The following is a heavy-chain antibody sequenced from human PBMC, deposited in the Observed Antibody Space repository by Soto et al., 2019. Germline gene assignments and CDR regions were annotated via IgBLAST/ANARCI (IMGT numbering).Heavy chain of an antibody. J-gene: IGHJ4*02. CDR2: LSSDGFGA. CDR3: ARDLGGPDY. CDR1: GFTFSTYA. Sequence: GGSLRLSCVASGFTFSTYAMTWVRQAPGKGLEWVSRLSSDGFGAAYADSVKGRFFISRDIASNTLFLQMNSLRADDTAVYYCARDLGGPDYWGRGTSVTVSS. V-gene: IGHV3-74*03. D-gene: IGHD3-16*01.